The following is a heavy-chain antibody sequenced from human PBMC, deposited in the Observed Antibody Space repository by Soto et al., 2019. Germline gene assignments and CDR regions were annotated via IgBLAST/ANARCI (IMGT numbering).Heavy chain of an antibody. Sequence: GASVKVSCKASGYTFTSYAMHWVRQAPGQRLEWMGWINAGNGNTKYSQKFQGGVTITRDTSASAAYMELSSLRSEDTAVYYCARGGLLWFGELLPVQDPSLDYWGQGTLVTVSS. CDR2: INAGNGNT. V-gene: IGHV1-3*01. CDR3: ARGGLLWFGELLPVQDPSLDY. D-gene: IGHD3-10*01. CDR1: GYTFTSYA. J-gene: IGHJ4*02.